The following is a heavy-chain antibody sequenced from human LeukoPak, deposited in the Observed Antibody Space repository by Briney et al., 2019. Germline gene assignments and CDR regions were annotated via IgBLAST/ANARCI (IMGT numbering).Heavy chain of an antibody. D-gene: IGHD3-22*01. CDR3: ATDRERDPSVYYLV. CDR2: ISDDGSGT. V-gene: IGHV3-23*01. CDR1: GFTFSDYA. J-gene: IGHJ4*02. Sequence: GGSLRLSCAASGFTFSDYAMSWVRQAPGQGLEWVSTISDDGSGTYYAVSVKGRFTISRDNSKNTLFLQINSLRAEDSAVYYCATDRERDPSVYYLVGGQGTLITVSS.